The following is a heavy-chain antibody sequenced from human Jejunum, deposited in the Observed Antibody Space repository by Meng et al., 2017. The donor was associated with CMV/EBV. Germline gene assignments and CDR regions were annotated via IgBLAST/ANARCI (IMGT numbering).Heavy chain of an antibody. J-gene: IGHJ4*02. CDR1: FKSSD. V-gene: IGHV3-48*03. CDR3: ARDRFFGDDGSGAYFHDY. Sequence: FKSSDMIWVRQAPGKGLEWVSSISSSGSPVQYADSVKGRFIVSRDNAKNSLYLQMSSLRAEDTAVYYCARDRFFGDDGSGAYFHDYWGQGTLVTVSS. D-gene: IGHD3-10*01. CDR2: ISSSGSPV.